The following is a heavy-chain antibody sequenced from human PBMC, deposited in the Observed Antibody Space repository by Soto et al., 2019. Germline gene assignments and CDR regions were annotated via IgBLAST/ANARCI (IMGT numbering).Heavy chain of an antibody. J-gene: IGHJ4*02. CDR3: AGPPRY. CDR2: IYDSGST. CDR1: GGSISSDY. V-gene: IGHV4-59*01. Sequence: PSGTPSLTCTVYGGSISSDYWSWIRQPPGKGLEWIGYIYDSGSTNYNPSLKSRVTISVDTSKNQFSLKLTSVTAADTAVYYCAGPPRYWGQGTLVTVSS.